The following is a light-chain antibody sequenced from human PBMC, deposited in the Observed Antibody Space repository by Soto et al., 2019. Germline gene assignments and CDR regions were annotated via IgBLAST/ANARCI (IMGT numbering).Light chain of an antibody. J-gene: IGKJ4*01. CDR1: QDISNY. CDR3: QQYDNLPLT. CDR2: DAS. Sequence: DIQMTQSTSALSASVGDRVTITCQASQDISNYLNWYQQKPGKAPKLLIYDASNLETGVPSRFSGSGSGTDFTFTIISLQPEDIATYYCQQYDNLPLTFGGGTKVEIK. V-gene: IGKV1-33*01.